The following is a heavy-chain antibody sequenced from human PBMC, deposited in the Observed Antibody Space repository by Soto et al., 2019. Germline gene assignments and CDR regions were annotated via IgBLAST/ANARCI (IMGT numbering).Heavy chain of an antibody. D-gene: IGHD5-12*01. J-gene: IGHJ4*02. V-gene: IGHV1-18*01. Sequence: QVHLVQSGPELKKPGASVKVSCKTSGYTFYSYGISWVRQAPGLGLAWVGWINAFNGDTNNAEKYQGRVTMTTDTSTTTVYMEVRNLRFDDTAVYYCARWGRGDGYNYLDYWGQGTLVTVSS. CDR2: INAFNGDT. CDR1: GYTFYSYG. CDR3: ARWGRGDGYNYLDY.